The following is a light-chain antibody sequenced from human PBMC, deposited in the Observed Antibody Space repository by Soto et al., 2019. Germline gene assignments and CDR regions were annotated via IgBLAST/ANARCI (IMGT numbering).Light chain of an antibody. Sequence: ALTQPRSVSGSPGQSVTISCTGTSSDVGGYNYVSWYQQHPGKAPKLMIYDVSKRPSGVPDRFSGSKSGNTASLTISGLQAEDEADYYCCSYAGSYTYYVFGTGTKVTVL. CDR2: DVS. CDR1: SSDVGGYNY. CDR3: CSYAGSYTYYV. V-gene: IGLV2-11*01. J-gene: IGLJ1*01.